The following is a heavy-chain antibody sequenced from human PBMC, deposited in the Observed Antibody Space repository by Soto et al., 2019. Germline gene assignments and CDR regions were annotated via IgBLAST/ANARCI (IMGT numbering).Heavy chain of an antibody. J-gene: IGHJ6*02. D-gene: IGHD3-3*01. V-gene: IGHV1-69*13. CDR1: GGTFISYA. CDR3: AAAVWRGYSEYYYGMDV. Sequence: SVKVSCKAFGGTFISYAFSWVRQAPGQGLEWMGGTIPIFSTTHYAQNFQGRVSITADGSTSTAYMELSSLRSEDTAVYYCAAAVWRGYSEYYYGMDVWGLGTTVTVS. CDR2: TIPIFSTT.